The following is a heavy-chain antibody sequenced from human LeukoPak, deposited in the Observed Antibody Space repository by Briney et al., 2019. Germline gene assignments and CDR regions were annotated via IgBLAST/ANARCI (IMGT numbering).Heavy chain of an antibody. V-gene: IGHV3-23*01. J-gene: IGHJ3*01. CDR2: ISGSGGNT. D-gene: IGHD3-16*01. CDR1: RFTFSGYA. CDR3: AKGGSLRYYAFDV. Sequence: PGGSLRLSCAASRFTFSGYAMTWVRPAPGKGLEWVAAISGSGGNTFYADSVKGRFTISRGNSKNTVYLQMNSLRAEDTAIYYCAKGGSLRYYAFDVWGQGTMVPVSS.